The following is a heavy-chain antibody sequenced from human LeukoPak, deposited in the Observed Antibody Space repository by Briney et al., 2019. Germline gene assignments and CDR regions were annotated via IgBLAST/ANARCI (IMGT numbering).Heavy chain of an antibody. J-gene: IGHJ4*02. D-gene: IGHD2-15*01. CDR3: ARAGYCSADSCYSFLDY. CDR2: ISWDGGST. Sequence: QSGGSLRLSCAASGFTFDDYTMHWVRQAPGKVLEWVSLISWDGGSTYYADSVKGRFTISRDNAKNSVYLQMNSLRAEDTAVYYCARAGYCSADSCYSFLDYWGQGTLVTVSS. V-gene: IGHV3-43*01. CDR1: GFTFDDYT.